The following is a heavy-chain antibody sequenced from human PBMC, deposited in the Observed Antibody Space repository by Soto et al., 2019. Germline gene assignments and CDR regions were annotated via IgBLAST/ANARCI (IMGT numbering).Heavy chain of an antibody. V-gene: IGHV3-30*18. CDR2: ISYDGSNK. J-gene: IGHJ4*02. Sequence: QVQLVESGGGVVQPGRSLRLSCAASGFTFSSYGMHWVRQAPGKGLEWVAVISYDGSNKYYADSVKGRSTISRDNSKNTLYLQMNSLRAEDTAVYYCAKEDGSGWYSYDYWGQGTLVTVSS. CDR3: AKEDGSGWYSYDY. CDR1: GFTFSSYG. D-gene: IGHD6-19*01.